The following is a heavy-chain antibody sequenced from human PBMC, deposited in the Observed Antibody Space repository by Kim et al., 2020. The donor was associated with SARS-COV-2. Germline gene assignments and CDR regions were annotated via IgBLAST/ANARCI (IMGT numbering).Heavy chain of an antibody. V-gene: IGHV4-31*03. Sequence: SETLSLTCSVSGASISSVGYYWSWIRQHPGKGLEWIGYIYYSGTTYYNPSLKSRLTISLDTSKNQFSLKLNSVTAADTAVYYCATNQPLGGYSNGYDYWGQGTLVTVSS. CDR1: GASISSVGYY. CDR2: IYYSGTT. D-gene: IGHD5-18*01. J-gene: IGHJ4*02. CDR3: ATNQPLGGYSNGYDY.